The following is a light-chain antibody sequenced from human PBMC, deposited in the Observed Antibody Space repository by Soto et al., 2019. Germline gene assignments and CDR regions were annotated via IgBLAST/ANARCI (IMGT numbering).Light chain of an antibody. CDR1: QSVSTN. CDR3: QQYNNWPPYT. V-gene: IGKV3-15*01. J-gene: IGKJ2*01. CDR2: SAS. Sequence: EIVMTQSPATLSVSPGESATLSCRASQSVSTNLAWYQQRPGQAPRLLIHSASTSATAIPGRFSGSGSGTEFTLTISSLQSEDFALYYCQQYNNWPPYTFGQGPKLEIK.